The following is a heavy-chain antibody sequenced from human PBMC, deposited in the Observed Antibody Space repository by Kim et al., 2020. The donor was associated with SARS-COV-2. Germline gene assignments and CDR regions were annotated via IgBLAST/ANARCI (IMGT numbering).Heavy chain of an antibody. V-gene: IGHV4-39*01. J-gene: IGHJ6*01. CDR3: AKHYGQQLVKCGMDV. D-gene: IGHD6-13*01. CDR1: GGSISSSSYY. CDR2: MYHSGST. Sequence: SETLSLTCTVSGGSISSSSYYWGWIRQSPGKGLEWIGSMYHSGSTYYNPSLKSRLTISVDTSKNQFSLKLSSVTAAGTAVYYCAKHYGQQLVKCGMDVWGHGATVAVSS.